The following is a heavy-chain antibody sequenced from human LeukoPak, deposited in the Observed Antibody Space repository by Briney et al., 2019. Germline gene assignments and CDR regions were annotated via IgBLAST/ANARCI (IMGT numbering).Heavy chain of an antibody. D-gene: IGHD1-7*01. CDR3: ARADNWNYTAPLDY. V-gene: IGHV1-69*13. Sequence: GASVKVSCKASGGTFSSYAISWVRQAPGQGLEWMGGIIPIFGTANYAQKFQGRVTITADESTSTAYMELSSLRSEDTAVYYCARADNWNYTAPLDYWGQGTLVTVSS. J-gene: IGHJ4*02. CDR1: GGTFSSYA. CDR2: IIPIFGTA.